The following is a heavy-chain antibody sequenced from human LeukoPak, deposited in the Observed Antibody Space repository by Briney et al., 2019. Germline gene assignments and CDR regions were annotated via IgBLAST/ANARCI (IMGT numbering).Heavy chain of an antibody. CDR3: ARAGGWRTAMVPYFDY. Sequence: NPGGSLRLSCAASGFTFSDYYMTWIRQAPGKGLEWISYISSSGSTIYYADSVKGRFTISRDNSRNTLFLQMNSLRADDTAVYYCARAGGWRTAMVPYFDYWGQGTLVTVSS. CDR1: GFTFSDYY. V-gene: IGHV3-11*04. CDR2: ISSSGSTI. D-gene: IGHD5-18*01. J-gene: IGHJ4*02.